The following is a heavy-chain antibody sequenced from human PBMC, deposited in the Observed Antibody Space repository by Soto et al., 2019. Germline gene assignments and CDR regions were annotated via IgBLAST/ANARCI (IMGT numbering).Heavy chain of an antibody. CDR2: INSDGSST. Sequence: PGGSLRLSCAASGFTFSSYWMHWVRQAPGKGLVWVSRINSDGSSTSYAVSVKGRFTISRDNAKNTLYLQMNSLRAEDTAVYYCARYPELTIFGVVIIYGMDVWGQGTTVTVSS. D-gene: IGHD3-3*01. CDR1: GFTFSSYW. CDR3: ARYPELTIFGVVIIYGMDV. V-gene: IGHV3-74*01. J-gene: IGHJ6*02.